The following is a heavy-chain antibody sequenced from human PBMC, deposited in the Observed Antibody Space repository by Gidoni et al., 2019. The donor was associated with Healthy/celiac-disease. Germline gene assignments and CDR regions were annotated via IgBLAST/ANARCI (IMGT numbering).Heavy chain of an antibody. J-gene: IGHJ6*02. V-gene: IGHV4-4*07. CDR1: GGSISSYY. CDR3: ARDNEQQLVPYYYYYYGMDV. CDR2: IYTSGST. D-gene: IGHD6-13*01. Sequence: QVQLQESGPGLVKPSETLSLTCTVSGGSISSYYGSWIRQPAGKGLEWIGRIYTSGSTNYNPSLKSRVTMSVDTSKNQFSLKLSSVTAADTAVYYCARDNEQQLVPYYYYYYGMDVWGQGTTVTVSS.